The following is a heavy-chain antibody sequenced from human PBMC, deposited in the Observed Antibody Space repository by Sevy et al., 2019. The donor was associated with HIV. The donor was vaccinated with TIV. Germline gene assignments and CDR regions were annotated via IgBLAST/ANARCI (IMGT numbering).Heavy chain of an antibody. V-gene: IGHV5-51*01. Sequence: GESLKISCKGSAYTFTTHWIGWVRQMPGKGLGWVGIMSPGNSDPRYSPSFQGQVTMSVYKSVSTAYRQWDSLENSDTAIYYCARLDSYSIGWSPRYYFDYWGQGTLVTVSS. D-gene: IGHD6-19*01. J-gene: IGHJ4*02. CDR3: ARLDSYSIGWSPRYYFDY. CDR2: MSPGNSDP. CDR1: AYTFTTHW.